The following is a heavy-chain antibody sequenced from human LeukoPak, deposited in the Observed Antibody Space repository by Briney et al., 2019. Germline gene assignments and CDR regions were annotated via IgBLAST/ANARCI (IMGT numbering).Heavy chain of an antibody. V-gene: IGHV3-30-3*01. D-gene: IGHD3-22*01. Sequence: PSGRSLRLSCAASGFTFSSYAMHWVRQAPGKGLEWVAVIPYDGSNKYYADSVKGRFTISRDNSKNTLYLQMNSLRAEDTAVYYCARGRVSSGYYYVPIPYYYYGMDVWGQGTTVTVSS. CDR2: IPYDGSNK. CDR3: ARGRVSSGYYYVPIPYYYYGMDV. J-gene: IGHJ6*02. CDR1: GFTFSSYA.